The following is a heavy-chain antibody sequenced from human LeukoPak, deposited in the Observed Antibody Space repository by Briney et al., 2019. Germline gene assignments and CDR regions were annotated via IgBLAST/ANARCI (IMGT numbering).Heavy chain of an antibody. J-gene: IGHJ6*03. Sequence: GGSLRLSCAASGFTFSSYAMHWVRQAPGKGLEWVAVISYDGSNKYYADSVKGRFTISRDNSKNTPYLQMNSLRAEDTAVYYCARSSGSYYYYYYYMDVWGKGTTVTVSS. CDR2: ISYDGSNK. CDR1: GFTFSSYA. D-gene: IGHD1-26*01. V-gene: IGHV3-30*04. CDR3: ARSSGSYYYYYYYMDV.